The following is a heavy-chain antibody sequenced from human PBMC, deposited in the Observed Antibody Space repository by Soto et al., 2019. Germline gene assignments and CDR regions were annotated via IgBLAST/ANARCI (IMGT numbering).Heavy chain of an antibody. CDR2: INHSGST. J-gene: IGHJ4*02. CDR1: GGSFSGYY. D-gene: IGHD3-22*01. CDR3: ARGSLRYYYDSSGSIPHYFDY. V-gene: IGHV4-34*01. Sequence: QVQLQQWGAGLLKPSETLSLTCAVYGGSFSGYYWSWIRQPPGKGLEWIGEINHSGSTNYNPSLKSRVTISVDTSKNQFSLKLSSVTAADTAVYYCARGSLRYYYDSSGSIPHYFDYWGQGTLVTVSS.